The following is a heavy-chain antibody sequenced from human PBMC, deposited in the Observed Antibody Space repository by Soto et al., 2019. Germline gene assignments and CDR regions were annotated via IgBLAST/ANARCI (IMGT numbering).Heavy chain of an antibody. CDR1: GFTFSSYA. CDR3: AKGAAAGFYYSYGMDV. J-gene: IGHJ6*02. V-gene: IGHV3-23*01. D-gene: IGHD6-13*01. CDR2: ISGGGVST. Sequence: GGSLRLSCTASGFTFSSYAMSWVRQAPGKGLEWVSAISGGGVSTYYADSVKGRFTISRDNSKNTLYLQMNRLRAEDTAVYYCAKGAAAGFYYSYGMDVWGRGTTVTGLL.